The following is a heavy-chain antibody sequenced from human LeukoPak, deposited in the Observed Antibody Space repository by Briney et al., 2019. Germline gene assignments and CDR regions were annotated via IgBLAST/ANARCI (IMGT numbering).Heavy chain of an antibody. CDR3: ATGGIYSLLDY. CDR1: GHTLTDLS. V-gene: IGHV1-24*01. J-gene: IGHJ4*02. Sequence: ASVKVSCKVSGHTLTDLSTHWVRQAPGRGLELMGGIDPEDGETIYAQKFQGRVTMTEDTSTDTAYMELSSLRSEDTAVYYCATGGIYSLLDYWGQGTLVTVSS. D-gene: IGHD1-26*01. CDR2: IDPEDGET.